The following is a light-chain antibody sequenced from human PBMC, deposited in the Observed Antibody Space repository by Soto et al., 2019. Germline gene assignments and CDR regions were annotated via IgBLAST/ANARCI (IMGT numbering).Light chain of an antibody. CDR1: SSDVGGYNY. CDR2: EVS. CDR3: SSYAGSNNYV. V-gene: IGLV2-8*01. J-gene: IGLJ1*01. Sequence: QSAPTQPPSASGSPGQSVTISCNGTSSDVGGYNYVSWYQQHPGKAPKLMIYEVSKRPSGVPDRFSGSKSGNTASLIVSGLQAEDEADYYCSSYAGSNNYVFGTGTKLTVL.